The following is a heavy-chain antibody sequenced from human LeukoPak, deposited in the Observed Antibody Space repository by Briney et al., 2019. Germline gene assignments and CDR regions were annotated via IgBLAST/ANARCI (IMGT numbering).Heavy chain of an antibody. D-gene: IGHD1-1*01. CDR2: IYYSGST. CDR1: GGSISSSSYY. CDR3: ARAPSGWNDLFDY. V-gene: IGHV4-39*07. J-gene: IGHJ4*02. Sequence: SETLSLTCTVSGGSISSSSYYWGWIRQPPGKGLEWIGSIYYSGSTNYNPSLKSRVTISVDTSKNQFSLKLSSVTAADTAVYYCARAPSGWNDLFDYWGQGTLVTVSS.